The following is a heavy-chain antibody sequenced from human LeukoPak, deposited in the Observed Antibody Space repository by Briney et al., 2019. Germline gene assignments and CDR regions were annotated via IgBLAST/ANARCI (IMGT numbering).Heavy chain of an antibody. D-gene: IGHD2-2*01. CDR2: INSDGSST. CDR3: ARTYCSSTNCPLDY. V-gene: IGHV3-74*01. Sequence: PGGSLRLSCAASGFTFSSYWMHWVRQAPGKGLVWVSRINSDGSSTSYADSVKGRFTISRDNAKNTLYLQMNSLRAEDTAVNYCARTYCSSTNCPLDYWGQGTLVTVSS. CDR1: GFTFSSYW. J-gene: IGHJ4*02.